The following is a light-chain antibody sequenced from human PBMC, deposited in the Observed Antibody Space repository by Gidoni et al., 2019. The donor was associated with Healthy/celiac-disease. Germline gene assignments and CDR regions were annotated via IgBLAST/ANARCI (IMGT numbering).Light chain of an antibody. CDR1: SSTIGSNT. CDR3: AAWDDSLWV. CDR2: SNN. J-gene: IGLJ3*02. Sequence: QSVLTQPPSASGTPGQRVTISCSGSSSTIGSNTVTCYPQLPGTAPKLLIYSNNQRPAGVPDRFSGSKSGTAASLAIRGHQAEDEADYYSAAWDDSLWVFGGGTKLXV. V-gene: IGLV1-44*01.